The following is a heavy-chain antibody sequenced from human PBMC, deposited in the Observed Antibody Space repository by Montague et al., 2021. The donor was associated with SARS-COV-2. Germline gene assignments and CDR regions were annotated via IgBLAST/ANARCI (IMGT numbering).Heavy chain of an antibody. CDR1: GGSISSGGYY. CDR2: IYYSGST. Sequence: TLSLTCTVSGGSISSGGYYWSWIRQHPGKGLEWIGYIYYSGSTXYNPSLKSRVTISVDTSKNQFSLKLSSVTAADTAAYYCARAPATIFGVVKQTDYWGQGTLVTVSS. J-gene: IGHJ4*02. D-gene: IGHD3-3*01. CDR3: ARAPATIFGVVKQTDY. V-gene: IGHV4-31*03.